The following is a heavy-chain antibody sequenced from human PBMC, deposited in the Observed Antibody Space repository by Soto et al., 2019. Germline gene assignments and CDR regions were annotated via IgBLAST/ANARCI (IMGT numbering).Heavy chain of an antibody. Sequence: GASVKGSCKGSGYTFTSYDINWGRQGTGQGVEGMGWMNPNSGNTGYAQKFQGRVTMTRNTSISTAYMELSSLRSEDTAVYYCATLFGVVISPGWGSYYNPLNNDYWGQGTLVTVSS. CDR1: GYTFTSYD. CDR2: MNPNSGNT. CDR3: ATLFGVVISPGWGSYYNPLNNDY. D-gene: IGHD3-3*01. J-gene: IGHJ4*02. V-gene: IGHV1-8*01.